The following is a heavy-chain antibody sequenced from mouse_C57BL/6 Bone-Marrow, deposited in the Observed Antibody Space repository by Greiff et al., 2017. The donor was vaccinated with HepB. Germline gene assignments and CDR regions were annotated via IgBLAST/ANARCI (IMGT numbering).Heavy chain of an antibody. CDR1: GYTFTSYW. Sequence: QVQLQQPGAELVKPGASVKMSCKASGYTFTSYWITWVKQRPGQGLEWIGDIYPGSGSTNYNEKFKSKATLTVDTSSSTAYMQLSSLTSEDSAVYFCASSGDYYGSSYGYWGQGTTLTVSS. J-gene: IGHJ2*01. CDR3: ASSGDYYGSSYGY. CDR2: IYPGSGST. V-gene: IGHV1-55*01. D-gene: IGHD1-1*01.